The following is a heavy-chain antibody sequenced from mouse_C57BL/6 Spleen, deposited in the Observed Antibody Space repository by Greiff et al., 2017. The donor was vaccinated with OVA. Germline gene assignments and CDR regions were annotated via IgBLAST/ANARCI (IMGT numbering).Heavy chain of an antibody. J-gene: IGHJ4*01. V-gene: IGHV5-17*01. CDR1: GFTFSDYG. CDR2: ISSGSSTI. Sequence: EVMLVESGGGLVKPGGSLKLSCAASGFTFSDYGMHWVRQAPEKGLEWVAYISSGSSTIYYADTVKGRFTISRDNAKNTLFLQMTSLRSEDTAMYYCANIYYGNYRAMDYSGQGKSETVSS. D-gene: IGHD2-1*01. CDR3: ANIYYGNYRAMDY.